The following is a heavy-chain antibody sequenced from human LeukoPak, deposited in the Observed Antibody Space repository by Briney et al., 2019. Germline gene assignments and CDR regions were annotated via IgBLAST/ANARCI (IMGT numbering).Heavy chain of an antibody. CDR3: AVSGYYYV. CDR1: GFTFSSYT. Sequence: GGSLRLSCAASGFTFSSYTMHWIRQAPGKGLEWVSSISGSNSYIFYADSVKGRFTVSRGNAKDSLYLQMNSLRAEDTALYYCAVSGYYYVWGQGTLVTVSS. D-gene: IGHD3-22*01. J-gene: IGHJ4*02. V-gene: IGHV3-21*04. CDR2: ISGSNSYI.